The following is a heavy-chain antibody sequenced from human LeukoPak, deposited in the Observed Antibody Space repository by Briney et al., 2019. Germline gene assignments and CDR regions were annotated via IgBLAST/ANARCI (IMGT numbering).Heavy chain of an antibody. CDR3: AKGSAQWELYDY. J-gene: IGHJ4*02. CDR2: ITGSGDNT. D-gene: IGHD4-23*01. CDR1: GFTFSSYG. V-gene: IGHV3-23*01. Sequence: SGGSLRLSCAASGFTFSSYGMTWVRQAPGKGLEWVSGITGSGDNTYYADSVKGRFTISRDNSKNTLYLQMNSLRAEDTAVYYCAKGSAQWELYDYWGQGTLVTVSS.